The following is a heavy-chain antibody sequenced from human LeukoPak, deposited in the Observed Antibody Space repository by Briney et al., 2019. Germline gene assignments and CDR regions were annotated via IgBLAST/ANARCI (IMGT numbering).Heavy chain of an antibody. CDR3: SRHGSYYFWFDP. J-gene: IGHJ5*02. D-gene: IGHD1-26*01. V-gene: IGHV4-39*01. CDR1: GGSISSSTYF. Sequence: PSETLSLTCTVSGGSISSSTYFWGWIRQPPGKGLEWIGSIFSGTTYYNPSLKSRVAISVDTSKNQFSLKLNSVTAADTAVYYCSRHGSYYFWFDPWGQGTLVTVSS. CDR2: IFSGTT.